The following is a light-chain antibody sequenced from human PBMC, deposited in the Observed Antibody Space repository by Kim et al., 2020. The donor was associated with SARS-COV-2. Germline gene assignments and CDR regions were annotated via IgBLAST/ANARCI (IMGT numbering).Light chain of an antibody. CDR3: QVWDRDSGHLV. V-gene: IGLV3-21*04. CDR1: NIGIKT. J-gene: IGLJ1*01. Sequence: SYELTQPPSVSVAPGTTATITCAGNNIGIKTVHWYQQKAGQAPAVVVHYDSDRPSGSPERFSGSNSGDAATLTINRVETGDEADYCQVWDRDSGHLVFG. CDR2: YDS.